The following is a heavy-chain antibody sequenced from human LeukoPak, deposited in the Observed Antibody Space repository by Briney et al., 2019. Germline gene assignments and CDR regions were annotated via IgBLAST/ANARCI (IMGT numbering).Heavy chain of an antibody. CDR1: GFTFSSYW. Sequence: GGSLRLSCAASGFTFSSYWMSWVRQAPGKGLEWVANIKQDGSEKYYVDSVKGRFTISRDNAKNSLYLQMISLRAEDTAVYYCARVRSGSSYYYYYMDVWAKGTTVTVSS. J-gene: IGHJ6*03. CDR3: ARVRSGSSYYYYYMDV. CDR2: IKQDGSEK. D-gene: IGHD6-13*01. V-gene: IGHV3-7*01.